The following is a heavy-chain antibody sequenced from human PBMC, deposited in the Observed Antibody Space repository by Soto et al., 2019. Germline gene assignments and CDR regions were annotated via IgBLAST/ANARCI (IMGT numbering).Heavy chain of an antibody. Sequence: XATLSLTFSVSGASVSSGSYYWSWVRQPPGKGLEWIGFIYNNETFNYNPSLKSRVTLSVDTSKHQFSLKLSSVTAADTAVYYCARLTLRSSSSHNFDPWGQGALVTVSS. CDR3: ARLTLRSSSSHNFDP. CDR1: GASVSSGSYY. J-gene: IGHJ5*02. CDR2: IYNNETF. V-gene: IGHV4-61*01. D-gene: IGHD6-19*01.